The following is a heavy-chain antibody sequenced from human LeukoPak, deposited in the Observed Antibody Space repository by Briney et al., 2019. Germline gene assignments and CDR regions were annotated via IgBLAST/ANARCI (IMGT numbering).Heavy chain of an antibody. V-gene: IGHV3-30*18. CDR3: AKAQGSSGWDNWYFDL. Sequence: PGGSLRLSCAASGFTFSNYGMHRVRRAPGKGLVWVAVISYDGSNKYYADSVKGRFTISRDNSKNTLYLQMNSLRAEDTAVYYCAKAQGSSGWDNWYFDLWGRGTLVTVSS. CDR2: ISYDGSNK. J-gene: IGHJ2*01. CDR1: GFTFSNYG. D-gene: IGHD6-19*01.